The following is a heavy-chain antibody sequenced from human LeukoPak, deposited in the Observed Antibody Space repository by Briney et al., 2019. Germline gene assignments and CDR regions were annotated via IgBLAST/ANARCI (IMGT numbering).Heavy chain of an antibody. V-gene: IGHV4-31*02. CDR3: ARAPRDTNSWYYFDY. CDR2: IYYSGDT. J-gene: IGHJ4*02. D-gene: IGHD5-18*01. CDR1: GGSISSGDYY. Sequence: SQTLSLTCTVSGGSISSGDYYWSWIRQHPGKGLEWIGYIYYSGDTYYNPSLKSRVNISVDTSKNQFSLKLSSVTAADTAVYYCARAPRDTNSWYYFDYWGQGTLVSVSS.